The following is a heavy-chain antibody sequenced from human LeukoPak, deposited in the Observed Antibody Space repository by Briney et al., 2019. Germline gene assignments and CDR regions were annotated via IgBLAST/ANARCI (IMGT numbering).Heavy chain of an antibody. CDR2: INWNGGST. J-gene: IGHJ3*02. D-gene: IGHD2-15*01. CDR3: ARAGSADAFDI. CDR1: GFTFDDYG. V-gene: IGHV3-20*04. Sequence: RAGGSLRLSCAASGFTFDDYGMSWVRHAPGKGLGWVSGINWNGGSTDYADSVKGRFTICRDNAKNPLYLQMNSLSAEDTALYYCARAGSADAFDIWGQGTMVTVSS.